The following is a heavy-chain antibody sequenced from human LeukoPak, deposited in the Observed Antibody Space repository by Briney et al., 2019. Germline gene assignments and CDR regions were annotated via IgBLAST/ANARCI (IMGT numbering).Heavy chain of an antibody. Sequence: GGSLRLSCAASGFTFSSYAMHWVRQAPGKGLEWVAVISYDGSNKYYADSVKGRFTISRDNSKNTLYLQMNSLRSDDTAVYYCARPHDKILTGYFSTPVFDWFDPWGQGTLVTVSS. V-gene: IGHV3-30*04. D-gene: IGHD3-9*01. CDR3: ARPHDKILTGYFSTPVFDWFDP. CDR1: GFTFSSYA. J-gene: IGHJ5*02. CDR2: ISYDGSNK.